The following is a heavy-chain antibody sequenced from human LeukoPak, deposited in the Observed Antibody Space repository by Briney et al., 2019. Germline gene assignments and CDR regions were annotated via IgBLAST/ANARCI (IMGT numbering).Heavy chain of an antibody. V-gene: IGHV4-38-2*02. Sequence: SETLSLTCTVSDYSISSGYYWGWIRQPPGKGLEWIGSIYHSGSTYYNPSLKSRVTISVDTSKNQFSLKLSSVTAADTAVYYCARGFDAFDIWGQGTMVTVSS. J-gene: IGHJ3*02. CDR2: IYHSGST. CDR3: ARGFDAFDI. CDR1: DYSISSGYY.